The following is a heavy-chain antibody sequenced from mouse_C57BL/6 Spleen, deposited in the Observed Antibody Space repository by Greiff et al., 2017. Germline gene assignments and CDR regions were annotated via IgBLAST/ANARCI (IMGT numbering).Heavy chain of an antibody. D-gene: IGHD2-3*01. CDR3: ARGSWLLRRAFAY. CDR2: INPSNGGT. J-gene: IGHJ3*01. Sequence: QVQLQQSGTELVKPGASVKLSCKASGYTFTSYWMHWVKQRPGQGLEWIGNINPSNGGTNYNEKFKSKATLTVDKSSSTAYMQLSSLTSEDSAVYYCARGSWLLRRAFAYWGQGTLVTVSA. V-gene: IGHV1-53*01. CDR1: GYTFTSYW.